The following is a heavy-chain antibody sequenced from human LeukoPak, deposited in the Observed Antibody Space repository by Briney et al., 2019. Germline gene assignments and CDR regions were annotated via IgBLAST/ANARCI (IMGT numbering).Heavy chain of an antibody. D-gene: IGHD3-10*01. CDR3: TTPGLYYYGPDF. CDR1: GFTFSNAW. CDR2: IKSKTDGGTT. Sequence: GGSLRLSCAASGFTFSNAWMSWVRQAPGKGLEWVGRIKSKTDGGTTDYAAPVKGRFTTSRDDSKNTLYLQMNSLKTEYTAVYYCTTPGLYYYGPDFWGQGTLVTVSS. V-gene: IGHV3-15*01. J-gene: IGHJ4*02.